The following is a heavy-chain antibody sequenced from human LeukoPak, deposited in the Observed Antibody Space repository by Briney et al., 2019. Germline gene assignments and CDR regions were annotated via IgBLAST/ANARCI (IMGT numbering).Heavy chain of an antibody. CDR2: ISAYNGNT. V-gene: IGHV1-18*04. D-gene: IGHD3-9*01. J-gene: IGHJ6*04. CDR3: AGDKSYYDILTGHYYYYGMDV. Sequence: GASVKVSCKASGYTFTSYGISWVRQAPGQGLEWMGWISAYNGNTNYAQKLQGRVTMTTDTSTSTAYMELRSLRSDDTAVYYCAGDKSYYDILTGHYYYYGMDVWGKGTTVTVSS. CDR1: GYTFTSYG.